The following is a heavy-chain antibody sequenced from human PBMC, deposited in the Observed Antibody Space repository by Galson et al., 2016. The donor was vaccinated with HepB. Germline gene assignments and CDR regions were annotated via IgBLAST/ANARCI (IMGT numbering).Heavy chain of an antibody. CDR2: ISQDENKK. CDR3: ARDLVGAAAGHYYYGMDV. D-gene: IGHD6-25*01. Sequence: SLRLSCAASGSTFSTYGMHWVRQAPGKGLEWVAVISQDENKKYYAGSVKGRFTISRDNSKNTLSLQMNSLRVEDTAVYYCARDLVGAAAGHYYYGMDVWGQGTTATV. V-gene: IGHV3-30*03. CDR1: GSTFSTYG. J-gene: IGHJ6*02.